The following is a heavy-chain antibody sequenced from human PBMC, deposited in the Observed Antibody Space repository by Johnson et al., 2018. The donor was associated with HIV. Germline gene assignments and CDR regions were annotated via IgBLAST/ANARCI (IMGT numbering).Heavy chain of an antibody. CDR3: TTDPGWASSSWSLDAFDI. J-gene: IGHJ3*02. D-gene: IGHD6-13*01. V-gene: IGHV3-33*08. CDR1: GFAFSNYG. CDR2: IRYDGSNQ. Sequence: VQLVESGGGVVQPGRSLRLSCAASGFAFSNYGMHWVRQAPGKGLEWVPFIRYDGSNQSCADSVKGRFPISRDNSTNTLYLQMNSLKTEDTAVYYCTTDPGWASSSWSLDAFDIWGQGTMVTVSS.